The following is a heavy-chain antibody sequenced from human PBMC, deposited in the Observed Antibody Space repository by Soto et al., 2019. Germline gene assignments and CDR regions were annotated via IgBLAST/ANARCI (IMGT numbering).Heavy chain of an antibody. CDR2: ISGYNGDT. J-gene: IGHJ5*02. CDR3: ARVGLCSGSVCCDYNLFDP. Sequence: QVQLVQSGAEVKKPGASVKVSCKASGYTFTSYGISWVRQAPGQGLEWMGWISGYNGDTKYAQNLQGRVTLTTDTSTSTAFMELRSLTCDDTAVYYCARVGLCSGSVCCDYNLFDPWGQGTLVTVSS. V-gene: IGHV1-18*01. D-gene: IGHD2-15*01. CDR1: GYTFTSYG.